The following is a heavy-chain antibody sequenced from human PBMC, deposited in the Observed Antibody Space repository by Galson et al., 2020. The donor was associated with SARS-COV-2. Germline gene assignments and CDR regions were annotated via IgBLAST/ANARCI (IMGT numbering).Heavy chain of an antibody. J-gene: IGHJ4*02. CDR1: GFTFSSSA. V-gene: IGHV3-30*04. CDR2: ISYDGTTI. Sequence: GGSLRLSCAASGFTFSSSAMHWVRQAPGKGLEWVAIISYDGTTIYKSDSVKGRFTISRDISKNILYLQMNRLRPEDTGVYYCARETDDASSSWYDYWGQGTLVTVSP. D-gene: IGHD3-22*01. CDR3: ARETDDASSSWYDY.